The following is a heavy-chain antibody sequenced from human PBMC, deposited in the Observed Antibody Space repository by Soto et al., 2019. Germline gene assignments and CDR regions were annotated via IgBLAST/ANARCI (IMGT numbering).Heavy chain of an antibody. CDR3: VQGASTAHQPLDS. Sequence: QVQLVESGGGVVQPGRSLRLSCAASGFIFRNFGRHWVRRAPGKGLEWVAAISGDGNDKYYADSMKGRFTISRDNFNNTLYLQLNSLRPEDTAVYHCVQGASTAHQPLDSWGQGVLVTVSS. V-gene: IGHV3-30*03. J-gene: IGHJ4*02. CDR1: GFIFRNFG. CDR2: ISGDGNDK. D-gene: IGHD1-26*01.